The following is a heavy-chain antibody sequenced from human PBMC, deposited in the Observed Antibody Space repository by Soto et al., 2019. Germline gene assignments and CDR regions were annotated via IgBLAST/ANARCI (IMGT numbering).Heavy chain of an antibody. CDR3: ARELSIVLVPAAELYYYGMDV. J-gene: IGHJ6*02. D-gene: IGHD2-2*01. V-gene: IGHV3-30-3*01. CDR2: ISYDESNK. CDR1: GFTFSSYA. Sequence: QVQLVESGGGVVQPGRSLRLSCAASGFTFSSYAMHWVRQAPGKGLEWVAVISYDESNKYYADSVKGRFTISRDNSKNTLYLQMNSLRAEDTAVYYCARELSIVLVPAAELYYYGMDVWGQGTTVTVSS.